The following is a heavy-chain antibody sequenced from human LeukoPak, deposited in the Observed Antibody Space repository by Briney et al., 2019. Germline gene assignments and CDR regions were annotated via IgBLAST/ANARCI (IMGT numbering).Heavy chain of an antibody. J-gene: IGHJ6*03. Sequence: ETLSLTCTVSGGSVNSYYLSWIRQPAGKTLEWIGRIYDGGSTNYNPSLKSRVTMSVDTSKNQISLKLKSVTAADTAVYYCARGGGISHYYYYMDVWGKGTTVTISS. CDR1: GGSVNSYY. CDR3: ARGGGISHYYYYMDV. V-gene: IGHV4-4*07. D-gene: IGHD6-13*01. CDR2: IYDGGST.